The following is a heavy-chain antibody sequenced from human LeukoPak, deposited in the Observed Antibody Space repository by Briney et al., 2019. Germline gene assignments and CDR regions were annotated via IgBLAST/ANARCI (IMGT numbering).Heavy chain of an antibody. D-gene: IGHD3-22*01. CDR3: ARVTPSTDYYDSSGLYYYMDV. CDR1: GGSVRVYY. Sequence: SATLSLTCAVYGGSVRVYYWSWIRQPPGKGLEWIGEINHSGSTNYNPSLKSRVTISVDTSKNQFSLKLSSVTAADTAVYYCARVTPSTDYYDSSGLYYYMDVWGKGTTVAVSS. CDR2: INHSGST. J-gene: IGHJ6*03. V-gene: IGHV4-34*01.